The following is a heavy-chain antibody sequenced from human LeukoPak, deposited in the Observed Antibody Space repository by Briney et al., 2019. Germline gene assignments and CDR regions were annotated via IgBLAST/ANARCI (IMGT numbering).Heavy chain of an antibody. Sequence: KPSETLSLTCTVSGGSIGSYYWSWIRQPPGKGLEWIGYIYYSGSTNYNPSLKSRVTISVDTSKNQFSLKLSSVTAADTAVYYCARGGVKRNYYDSSGYHFDYWGQGTLVTVSS. D-gene: IGHD3-22*01. J-gene: IGHJ4*02. CDR2: IYYSGST. CDR1: GGSIGSYY. V-gene: IGHV4-59*01. CDR3: ARGGVKRNYYDSSGYHFDY.